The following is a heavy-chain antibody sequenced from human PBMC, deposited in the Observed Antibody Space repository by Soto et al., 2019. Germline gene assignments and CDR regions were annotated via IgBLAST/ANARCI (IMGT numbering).Heavy chain of an antibody. CDR3: ASPSYYYDSSGYYPFDY. J-gene: IGHJ4*03. CDR2: IIPIFGTA. Sequence: SVKVSCKASGGTFSSYAISWVRQAPGQGLEWMGGIIPIFGTANYAQKFQGRVTITADESTSTAYMELSSLRSEDTAVYYCASPSYYYDSSGYYPFDYWGQGTMVTVSS. V-gene: IGHV1-69*13. CDR1: GGTFSSYA. D-gene: IGHD3-22*01.